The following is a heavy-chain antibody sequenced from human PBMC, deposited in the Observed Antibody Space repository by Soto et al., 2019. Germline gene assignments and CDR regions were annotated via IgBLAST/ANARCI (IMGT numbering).Heavy chain of an antibody. Sequence: EVQLLESGGGLVQPGGSLRLSCAASGFTLSTYAMSGVRQAPGKGLEWVSAIGGRGNNTYYADSVKGRFDISRDNSKTTLYLQMNRLTAEDTALYYCAKSPHYYSHVMDVWGQGTTVTVSS. CDR3: AKSPHYYSHVMDV. CDR1: GFTLSTYA. J-gene: IGHJ6*02. V-gene: IGHV3-23*01. CDR2: IGGRGNNT.